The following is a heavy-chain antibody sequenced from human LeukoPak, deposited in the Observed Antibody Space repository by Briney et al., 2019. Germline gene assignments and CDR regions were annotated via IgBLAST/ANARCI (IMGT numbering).Heavy chain of an antibody. CDR3: AKDGVWGPFELAVTHFDY. V-gene: IGHV3-23*01. Sequence: PGGSLRLSCAASGFTFSSYAMSWVRQAPGKGLEWVSAISGSGGSTYYADSVKGRFTISRDNSKNTMYLQMNSLRAEDTAVYYCAKDGVWGPFELAVTHFDYWGQGTLVTVSS. J-gene: IGHJ4*02. CDR1: GFTFSSYA. CDR2: ISGSGGST. D-gene: IGHD3-16*01.